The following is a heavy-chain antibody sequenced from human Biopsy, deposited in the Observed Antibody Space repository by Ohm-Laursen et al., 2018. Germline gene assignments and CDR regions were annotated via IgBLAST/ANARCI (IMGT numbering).Heavy chain of an antibody. CDR1: GYNFNSYG. Sequence: VKVSCKASGYNFNSYGISWVRQAPGQGLEWMGRISGYNGNTLYAQKFQHRVTMTTDTSTSTAYMELRSLTSDNTAVYYCARISITRLLDYWGQGTLVTVSS. CDR3: ARISITRLLDY. V-gene: IGHV1-18*01. CDR2: ISGYNGNT. J-gene: IGHJ4*02. D-gene: IGHD3-3*01.